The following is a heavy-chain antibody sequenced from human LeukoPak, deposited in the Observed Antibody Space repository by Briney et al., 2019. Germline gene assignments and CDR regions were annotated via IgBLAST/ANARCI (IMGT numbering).Heavy chain of an antibody. D-gene: IGHD5-18*01. CDR2: IFPGDSDT. V-gene: IGHV5-51*01. J-gene: IGHJ2*01. CDR3: ATQTASSYWYFDL. Sequence: GESLKISCKNSGSTFTSYWIGWVRQMPGKGLEWMGLIFPGDSDTRYSPSFQGQVTISADKSISTAYLQWTSLKASDIAMYYCATQTASSYWYFDLWGRGTLVSVSS. CDR1: GSTFTSYW.